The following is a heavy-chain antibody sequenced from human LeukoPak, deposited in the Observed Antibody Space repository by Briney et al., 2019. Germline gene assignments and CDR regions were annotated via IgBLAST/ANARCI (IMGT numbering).Heavy chain of an antibody. CDR3: ARLLEYCSSTSCYGAFDI. CDR1: GYTFTSYD. D-gene: IGHD2-2*01. CDR2: MNPNSGNT. J-gene: IGHJ3*02. V-gene: IGHV1-8*01. Sequence: ASVKVSCKASGYTFTSYDINWVRQATGQGLEWMGWMNPNSGNTGYVQKFQGRVTMTRNTSISTAYMELSSLRSEDTAVYYCARLLEYCSSTSCYGAFDIWGQGTMVTVSS.